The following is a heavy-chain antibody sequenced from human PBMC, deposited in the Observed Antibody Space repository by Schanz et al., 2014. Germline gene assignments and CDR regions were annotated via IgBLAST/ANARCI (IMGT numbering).Heavy chain of an antibody. Sequence: QVQLEQSGAEVKKPGASVKVSCKASGYTFVSYSMHWVRQAPGQGLEWMGIINPSGGSTTYAQKFQGRVTMTRDTSTSTVYMELSSLRSEDTAVYYCARDQSPYTNSSDVRYFDYWGQGSLVTVSS. CDR3: ARDQSPYTNSSDVRYFDY. D-gene: IGHD6-6*01. V-gene: IGHV1-46*01. CDR1: GYTFVSYS. CDR2: INPSGGST. J-gene: IGHJ4*02.